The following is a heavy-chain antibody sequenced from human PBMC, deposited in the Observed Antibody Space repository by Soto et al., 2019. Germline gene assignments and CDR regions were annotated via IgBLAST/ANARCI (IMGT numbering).Heavy chain of an antibody. V-gene: IGHV3-33*01. CDR2: IWYDGSNE. D-gene: IGHD6-19*01. Sequence: QPGGSLRLSCAASGFTFSNYGMHWVRQAPGKGLEWVAVIWYDGSNEYYADSVKGRFTISRDNSKNTLYLQMNSLRAEDTAVYYCASDDIPGRAVALYGMDVWGKGTTVTVSS. CDR1: GFTFSNYG. J-gene: IGHJ6*04. CDR3: ASDDIPGRAVALYGMDV.